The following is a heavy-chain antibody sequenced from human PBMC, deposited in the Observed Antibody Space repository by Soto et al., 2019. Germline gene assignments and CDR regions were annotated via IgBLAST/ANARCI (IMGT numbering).Heavy chain of an antibody. CDR3: ARGLGAIDY. D-gene: IGHD2-15*01. CDR2: INHSGST. V-gene: IGHV4-34*01. CDR1: GGSFSGYY. J-gene: IGHJ4*01. Sequence: SETLSLTCAVYGGSFSGYYWSWIRQPPGKGLEWIGEINHSGSTNYNPSLKSRVTISVDTSKNQFSLKLSFVTAADTAVYYCARGLGAIDYWGHGTLVTVAS.